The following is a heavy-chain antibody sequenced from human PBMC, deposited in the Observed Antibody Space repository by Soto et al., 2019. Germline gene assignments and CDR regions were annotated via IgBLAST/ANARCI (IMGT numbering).Heavy chain of an antibody. V-gene: IGHV1-8*01. D-gene: IGHD4-17*01. CDR2: MNPNSGNT. Sequence: QVQLVQSGAEVKKPGASVKVSCKASGYTFTSYDINWVRQASGQGLEWMGWMNPNSGNTGYAQKFQGRVTMTTNTAISTAYMAPSSLRSENTAVYYCARSTNDHGDRHWGQGTRVTVSS. CDR3: ARSTNDHGDRH. CDR1: GYTFTSYD. J-gene: IGHJ4*02.